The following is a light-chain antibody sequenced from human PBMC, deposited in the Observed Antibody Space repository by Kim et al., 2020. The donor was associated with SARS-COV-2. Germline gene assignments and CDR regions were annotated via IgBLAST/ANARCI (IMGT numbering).Light chain of an antibody. Sequence: SRERGNPLRRGRQSVRSNLGWEQQKTCQAPRLLIYGASTRANGIPARVRGRGSGTDLTPTINSLQSEDFGVYYWQQDNNWPPLNFGGGDKVENK. CDR1: QSVRSN. CDR3: QQDNNWPPLN. J-gene: IGKJ4*01. V-gene: IGKV3-15*01. CDR2: GAS.